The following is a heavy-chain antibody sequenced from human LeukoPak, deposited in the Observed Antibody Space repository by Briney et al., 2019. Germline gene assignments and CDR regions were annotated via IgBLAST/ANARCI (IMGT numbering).Heavy chain of an antibody. CDR2: INPNSGGT. CDR3: ARGGGSYSLNYYYYYYMDV. V-gene: IGHV1-2*02. J-gene: IGHJ6*03. CDR1: GYTFTGYY. Sequence: TSVKVSCKASGYTFTGYYMHWVRQAPGQGLEWMGWINPNSGGTNYAQKFQGRVTMTRDTSISTAYMELSRLRSDDTAVYYCARGGGSYSLNYYYYYYMDVWGKGTTVTVSS. D-gene: IGHD1-26*01.